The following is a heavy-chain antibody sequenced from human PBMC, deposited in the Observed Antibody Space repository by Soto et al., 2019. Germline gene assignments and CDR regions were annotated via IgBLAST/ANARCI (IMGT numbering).Heavy chain of an antibody. CDR3: AKGGLIAGAGYFDY. V-gene: IGHV3-30*18. CDR1: GFTFSSYG. CDR2: ISYDGSNK. Sequence: QVQLVESGGGVVQPGRSLRLSCAASGFTFSSYGMHWVRQAPGKGLEWVAVISYDGSNKYYADSVKGRFTISRDNSKNTLYLQMNSLIAEDTAVYYCAKGGLIAGAGYFDYWGQGTLVTVSS. D-gene: IGHD6-13*01. J-gene: IGHJ4*02.